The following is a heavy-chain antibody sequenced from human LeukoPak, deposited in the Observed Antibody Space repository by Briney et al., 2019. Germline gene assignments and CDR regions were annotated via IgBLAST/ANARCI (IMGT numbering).Heavy chain of an antibody. Sequence: SETLSLTCTVSGGSISSYYWSWIRQPPGKGLEWIGYIYYSGSTNYNPSLKSRVTISVDTSKNQFSLKLSSVTAADTAVYYCARGDYDILTGYPNSFDYWGQGTLVTVSS. CDR1: GGSISSYY. J-gene: IGHJ4*02. V-gene: IGHV4-59*01. CDR3: ARGDYDILTGYPNSFDY. D-gene: IGHD3-9*01. CDR2: IYYSGST.